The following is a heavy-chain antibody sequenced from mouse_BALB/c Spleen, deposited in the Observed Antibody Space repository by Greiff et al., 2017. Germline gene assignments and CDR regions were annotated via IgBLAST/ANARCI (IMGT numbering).Heavy chain of an antibody. CDR3: TRDLLWYFDV. Sequence: EVQLQESGTVLARPGASVKMSCKASGYSFTSYWMHWVKQRPGQGLEWIGAIYPGNSDTSYNQKFKGKAKLTAVTSASTAYMELSSLTNEDSAVYYCTRDLLWYFDVWGAGTTVTVSS. CDR2: IYPGNSDT. J-gene: IGHJ1*01. V-gene: IGHV1-5*01. CDR1: GYSFTSYW. D-gene: IGHD2-1*01.